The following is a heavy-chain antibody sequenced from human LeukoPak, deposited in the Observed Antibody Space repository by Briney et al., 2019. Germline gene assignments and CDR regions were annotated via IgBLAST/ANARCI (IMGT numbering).Heavy chain of an antibody. CDR3: ARDRGDGHMDV. CDR1: GFTFSSYE. CDR2: ISSSGSTI. J-gene: IGHJ6*03. V-gene: IGHV3-48*03. D-gene: IGHD2-21*01. Sequence: GGSLRLSCAASGFTFSSYEMNWVRQAPGKGLEWVSYISSSGSTIYYADSVKGRFTISRDNAKNSLYLQMNSLRAGDTAVYYCARDRGDGHMDVWGKGTTVTISS.